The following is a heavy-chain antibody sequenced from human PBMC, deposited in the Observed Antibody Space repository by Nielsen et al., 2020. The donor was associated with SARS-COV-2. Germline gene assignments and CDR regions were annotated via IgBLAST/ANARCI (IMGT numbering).Heavy chain of an antibody. V-gene: IGHV3-30-3*01. CDR3: ARSEYGDQLHYGMDV. CDR1: GFTFSSYA. Sequence: GGSLRLSCAASGFTFSSYAMHWVRQAPGKGLEWVAVISYDGSNKYYADSVKGRFTISRDNSKNTLYLQMNSLRAEDTAVYYCARSEYGDQLHYGMDVWGQGTTVTVSS. D-gene: IGHD2-2*01. CDR2: ISYDGSNK. J-gene: IGHJ6*02.